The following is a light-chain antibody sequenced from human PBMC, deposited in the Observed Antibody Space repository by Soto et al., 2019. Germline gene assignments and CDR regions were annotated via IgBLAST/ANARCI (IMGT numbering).Light chain of an antibody. Sequence: QSALTQPPSVSGSPGQSITISCTGTSSDVGGYIYVSWYHQHPGKAPKLMIYDVTSRPSGVPDRFSGSKSGNTASLTVSGLQAEDEDDYYCSSYTISGSVVFGGGTKLTVL. V-gene: IGLV2-14*01. J-gene: IGLJ2*01. CDR3: SSYTISGSVV. CDR1: SSDVGGYIY. CDR2: DVT.